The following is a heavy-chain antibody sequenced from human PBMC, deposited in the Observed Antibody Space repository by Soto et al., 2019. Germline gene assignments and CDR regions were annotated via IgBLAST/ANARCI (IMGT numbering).Heavy chain of an antibody. V-gene: IGHV4-59*01. Sequence: SETLSLTCTVSGVSISSYYWIWLRQPPGKGLEWIGYIYYSGSTNYNPSLKSRVTISVDTSKNQFSLKLSSVTAADTAVYYCARDYGSGSPYMDVWGKGTTVTVSS. CDR2: IYYSGST. CDR1: GVSISSYY. CDR3: ARDYGSGSPYMDV. D-gene: IGHD3-10*01. J-gene: IGHJ6*03.